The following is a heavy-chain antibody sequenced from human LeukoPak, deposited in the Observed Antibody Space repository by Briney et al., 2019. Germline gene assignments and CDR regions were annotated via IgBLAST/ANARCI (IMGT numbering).Heavy chain of an antibody. Sequence: PSETLSLTCTVSGVSISSNYWSWIRQPPGEGLECIGYIFYSGDIRYNPSLQSRVTISVDTSKNQFSLKLSSVTAADTAIYYCASLNYHGSGSPFDYWGQGTLVTVSS. V-gene: IGHV4-59*01. D-gene: IGHD3-10*01. J-gene: IGHJ4*02. CDR3: ASLNYHGSGSPFDY. CDR1: GVSISSNY. CDR2: IFYSGDI.